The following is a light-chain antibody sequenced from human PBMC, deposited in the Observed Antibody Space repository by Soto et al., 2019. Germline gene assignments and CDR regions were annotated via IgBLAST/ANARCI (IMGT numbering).Light chain of an antibody. CDR3: QQYGSSPYT. CDR2: GAS. J-gene: IGKJ2*01. CDR1: QSVSSSY. V-gene: IGKV3-20*01. Sequence: EIVLTQTPGTLSLSPGERATLSCRASQSVSSSYLAWYQQKPGLAPRLLIHGASSRATGIPDRFSGSGSGTDFTLTISRLEPEDFAVYYCQQYGSSPYTFGQGTKLEIK.